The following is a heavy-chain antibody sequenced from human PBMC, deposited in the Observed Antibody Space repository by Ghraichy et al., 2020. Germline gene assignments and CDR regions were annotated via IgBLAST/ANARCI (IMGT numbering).Heavy chain of an antibody. J-gene: IGHJ4*02. CDR3: ARASGYSGYNYIDY. V-gene: IGHV3-64*02. CDR2: ITSNGGST. CDR1: GFSFSTYG. D-gene: IGHD5-12*01. Sequence: GGSLRLSCAASGFSFSTYGMHWVRQAPGKGLEQISSITSNGGSTYYADSVRGRVTISRDNSKNTVYLQMGGLRAEDTAVYYCARASGYSGYNYIDYWGQGTLVTVSS.